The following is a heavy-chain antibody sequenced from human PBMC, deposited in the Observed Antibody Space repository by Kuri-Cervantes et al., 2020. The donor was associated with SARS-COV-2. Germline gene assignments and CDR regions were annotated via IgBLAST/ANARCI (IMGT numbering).Heavy chain of an antibody. V-gene: IGHV1-69*06. D-gene: IGHD2-15*01. Sequence: SVKVSCKASGGTFSSDSISWVRQAPGQGLEWMGGIIPIFGTANYAQKFQGRVTITADKSTSTAYMALSSLRSEDPAVYYCARDPRKKYCSGGSCYGGPFDIWGQGTMVTVSS. J-gene: IGHJ3*02. CDR2: IIPIFGTA. CDR1: GGTFSSDS. CDR3: ARDPRKKYCSGGSCYGGPFDI.